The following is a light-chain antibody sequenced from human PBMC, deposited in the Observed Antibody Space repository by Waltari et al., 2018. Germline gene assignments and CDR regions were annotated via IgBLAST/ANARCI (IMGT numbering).Light chain of an antibody. CDR2: KVS. CDR1: QSLVHRDGNTY. Sequence: DVVMTQSPLSLPVNPAQPATISCTSRQSLVHRDGNTYLNWFHQRPGQSPRRLFYKVSYRDSGVPDRFSGSGSGPDFTLTISRVEAGDVGIYYCMQATHWPYTFGQGTKLEI. J-gene: IGKJ2*01. CDR3: MQATHWPYT. V-gene: IGKV2-30*02.